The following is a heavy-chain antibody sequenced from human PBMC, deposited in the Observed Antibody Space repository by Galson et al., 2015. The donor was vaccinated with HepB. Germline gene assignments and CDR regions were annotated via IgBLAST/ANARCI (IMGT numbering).Heavy chain of an antibody. CDR1: GDSVSSNSAA. Sequence: CAISGDSVSSNSAAWNWIRQSPSRGLEWLGRTYYRSKWYNDYAVSVKSQITINVDTSKNQFSLQLNSVTPEDTAVYYCARAKEVVVAAYSYYYYMDVWGKGTTVNVFS. CDR2: TYYRSKWYN. V-gene: IGHV6-1*01. D-gene: IGHD2-15*01. CDR3: ARAKEVVVAAYSYYYYMDV. J-gene: IGHJ6*03.